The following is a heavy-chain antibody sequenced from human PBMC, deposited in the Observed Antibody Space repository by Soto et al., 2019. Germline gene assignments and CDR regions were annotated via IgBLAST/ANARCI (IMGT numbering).Heavy chain of an antibody. CDR2: ISGYNGNT. J-gene: IGHJ4*02. Sequence: QVQLVQSGAEVEKPGASVKVSCKASGYTFTSSGLTWVRQAPGQELEWMGWISGYNGNTNYAQKLQGRGTMTTDTSTSTAYVELRRLSCDDTGVSSCARGGLYCSGDWGYYLDCWRKGSLVTVSS. V-gene: IGHV1-18*01. D-gene: IGHD2-21*01. CDR3: ARGGLYCSGDWGYYLDC. CDR1: GYTFTSSG.